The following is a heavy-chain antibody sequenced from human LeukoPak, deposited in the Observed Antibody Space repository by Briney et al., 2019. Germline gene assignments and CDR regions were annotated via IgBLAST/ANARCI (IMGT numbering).Heavy chain of an antibody. V-gene: IGHV4-34*01. CDR1: GGSFSTYY. CDR3: ARKTVAVPGDS. D-gene: IGHD6-19*01. CDR2: INHSGST. Sequence: SETLSLTCAVYGGSFSTYYWSWIRQPPGKGLEGIGEINHSGSTNYNPSLKSRVTISLDTSKNQLSLSLSSVTAADTAVYYCARKTVAVPGDSWGQGTLVTVSS. J-gene: IGHJ4*02.